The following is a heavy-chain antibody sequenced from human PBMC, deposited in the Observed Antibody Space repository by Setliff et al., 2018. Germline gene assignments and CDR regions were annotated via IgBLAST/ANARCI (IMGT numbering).Heavy chain of an antibody. Sequence: GASVKVSCKASGGTFSRYAISWVRQAPGQGLEWMGGSIPMYRTTKYAQKFQGRVTITTDESTTTAYMELSSLRSEDTAVYYCARVRDCSGGICHRGFHHYMDVWGKGTTVTVSS. CDR2: SIPMYRTT. V-gene: IGHV1-69*05. CDR1: GGTFSRYA. D-gene: IGHD2-15*01. J-gene: IGHJ6*03. CDR3: ARVRDCSGGICHRGFHHYMDV.